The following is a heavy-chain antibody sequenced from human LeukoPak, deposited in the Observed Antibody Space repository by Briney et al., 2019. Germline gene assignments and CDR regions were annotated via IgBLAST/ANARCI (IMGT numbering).Heavy chain of an antibody. CDR3: GRKYRFVYSFDY. Sequence: GESLKISCKGSGYSFTTYWIGWVRQMPGKGLEWMGIIYPGDSNTRYCPSLQGRVTTSASNSVSTSYLQWRSSKASDTAMYYCGRKYRFVYSFDYWGKGTLVTVSS. CDR2: IYPGDSNT. CDR1: GYSFTTYW. J-gene: IGHJ4*02. D-gene: IGHD6-6*01. V-gene: IGHV5-51*01.